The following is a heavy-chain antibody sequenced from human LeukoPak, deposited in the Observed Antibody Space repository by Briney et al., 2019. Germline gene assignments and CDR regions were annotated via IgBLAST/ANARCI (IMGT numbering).Heavy chain of an antibody. CDR3: ATDHGQQLVQSGAFDI. V-gene: IGHV1-24*01. Sequence: ASVKVSCKVSGYTLTELSMHWVRQAPGKGLEWMGGFYPEDGETIYAQKFQGRVTMTEDTTTDTAYMELSSLRSEDTAVYYCATDHGQQLVQSGAFDIWGQGTMVTVSS. CDR2: FYPEDGET. CDR1: GYTLTELS. D-gene: IGHD6-13*01. J-gene: IGHJ3*02.